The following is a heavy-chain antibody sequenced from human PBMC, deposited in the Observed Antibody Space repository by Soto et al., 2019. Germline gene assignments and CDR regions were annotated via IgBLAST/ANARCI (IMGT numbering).Heavy chain of an antibody. D-gene: IGHD2-15*01. V-gene: IGHV4-59*08. Sequence: QVQLQESGPGLVKPSETLSLTCTVSGGSISSYYWSWIRQPPGKGLEWIGYIYYSGSTTYNPSLKSRVTISVDTSKNQFSLKLSSVTAADTAVYYCARRVGGGNAGYFDLRGRGTLVTVSS. CDR2: IYYSGST. J-gene: IGHJ2*01. CDR3: ARRVGGGNAGYFDL. CDR1: GGSISSYY.